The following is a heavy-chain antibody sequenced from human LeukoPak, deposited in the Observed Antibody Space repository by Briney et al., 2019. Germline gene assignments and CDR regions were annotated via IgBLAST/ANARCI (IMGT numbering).Heavy chain of an antibody. D-gene: IGHD6-13*01. CDR2: INPNSGGT. Sequence: GASVKVSCKASGYTFTGYFMHWVRQAPGQGLEWMGWINPNSGGTNYAQKFQGRVTMTRDTSISTAYMVLSRLTSDDTAVYYCARGGVGSSWYFDLDYWGQGTLVTVSS. CDR3: ARGGVGSSWYFDLDY. V-gene: IGHV1-2*02. CDR1: GYTFTGYF. J-gene: IGHJ4*02.